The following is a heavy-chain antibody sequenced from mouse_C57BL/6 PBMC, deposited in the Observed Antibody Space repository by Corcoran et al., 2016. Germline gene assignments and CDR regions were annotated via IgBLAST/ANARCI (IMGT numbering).Heavy chain of an antibody. J-gene: IGHJ1*03. V-gene: IGHV3-6*01. CDR3: ARAPNWDQGYVDG. CDR2: ISYDGSN. CDR1: GYSITSGYY. Sequence: DVQLQESGPGLVKPSQSLSLTCSVTGYSITSGYYWNWIRQFPGNKLEWMGYISYDGSNNYNPSLKNRISITRDTSKNQFFLKLNSVTTEDTAAYYCARAPNWDQGYVDGWGTGTTVTVSS. D-gene: IGHD4-1*02.